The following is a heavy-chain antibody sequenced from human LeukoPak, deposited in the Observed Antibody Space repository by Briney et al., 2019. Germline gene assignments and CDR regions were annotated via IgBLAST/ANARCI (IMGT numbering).Heavy chain of an antibody. J-gene: IGHJ4*02. CDR2: ISSGATTM. D-gene: IGHD6-19*01. CDR1: GFMFRSFE. V-gene: IGHV3-48*03. CDR3: ALLAVASDFDY. Sequence: GGSLRLSCAASGFMFRSFEMYWVRQAPGKGLEWIAYISSGATTMYYADSVKGRFTISRDDAKNSLFLQMNSLIAEDTAVYYCALLAVASDFDYWGQGALVTVSS.